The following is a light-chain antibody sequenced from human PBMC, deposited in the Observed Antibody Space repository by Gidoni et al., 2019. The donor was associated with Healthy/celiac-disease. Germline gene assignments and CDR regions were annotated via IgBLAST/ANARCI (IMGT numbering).Light chain of an antibody. J-gene: IGKJ4*01. V-gene: IGKV3-11*01. CDR1: QSVSSY. CDR3: QQRCNWPRT. Sequence: VLTPSPATLSLSPGERATLSCRASQSVSSYLACYQQKPDQAPMLLLYDASNRTTGIPARFSGSGSWTDVTLTISSLEPEDFSVYYCQQRCNWPRTFGGGTKVEIK. CDR2: DAS.